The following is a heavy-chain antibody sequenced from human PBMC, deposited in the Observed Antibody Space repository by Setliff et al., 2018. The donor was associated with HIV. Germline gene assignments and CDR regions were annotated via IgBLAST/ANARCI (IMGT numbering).Heavy chain of an antibody. CDR1: GFTFSDHY. V-gene: IGHV3-72*01. D-gene: IGHD3-10*01. CDR2: TRNKVNSYTT. Sequence: HPGGSLRLSCAASGFTFSDHYMDWVRQAPGKGLEWVGRTRNKVNSYTTEYAASVKGRFTISRDDSKNSLDLQMNSPKTEDTAVYYCARGRLLWSGSYYYYYMDVWGKGTAVTVSS. J-gene: IGHJ6*03. CDR3: ARGRLLWSGSYYYYYMDV.